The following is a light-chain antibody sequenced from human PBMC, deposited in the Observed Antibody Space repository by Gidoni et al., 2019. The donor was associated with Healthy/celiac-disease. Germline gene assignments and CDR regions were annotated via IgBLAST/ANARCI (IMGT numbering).Light chain of an antibody. J-gene: IGKJ2*01. CDR3: QQSYSTLQYT. CDR2: AAS. V-gene: IGKV1-39*01. CDR1: QSISSY. Sequence: DIQMTQSPSSLSASAGDRVTITCRASQSISSYLNWYQQKPGKAPKLLIYAASSLQSGLPSRVSGSGSGTDFTLTISSLQPEDFATYYCQQSYSTLQYTFGQGTKLEIK.